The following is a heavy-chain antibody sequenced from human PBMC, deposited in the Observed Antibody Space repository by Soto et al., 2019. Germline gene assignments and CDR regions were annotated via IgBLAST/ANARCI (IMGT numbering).Heavy chain of an antibody. CDR3: ARHIAARYYFDY. D-gene: IGHD6-6*01. CDR1: GGSISSSSYY. V-gene: IGHV4-39*01. CDR2: IYYSGST. Sequence: SETLSLTCTVSGGSISSSSYYWGWIRQPPGKGLEWIGSIYYSGSTYYNPSLKSRVTISVDTSKNQFSLKLSSVTAADTAVYYCARHIAARYYFDYWGQGTLVTVSS. J-gene: IGHJ4*02.